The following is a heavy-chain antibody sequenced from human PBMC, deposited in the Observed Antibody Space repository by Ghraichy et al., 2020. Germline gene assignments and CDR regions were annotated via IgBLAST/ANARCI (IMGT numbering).Heavy chain of an antibody. V-gene: IGHV3-7*03. D-gene: IGHD3-10*01. CDR2: INQDGREK. CDR1: GLIFSSYW. CDR3: SAGDTFDI. Sequence: GGSLRLSCAASGLIFSSYWMTWVRQAPGKGLEWVANINQDGREKYYVGSVKGRFTISRDNAKNCLYLEMNNLGAEDTAVYSCSAGDTFDIWGRGTMVTV. J-gene: IGHJ3*02.